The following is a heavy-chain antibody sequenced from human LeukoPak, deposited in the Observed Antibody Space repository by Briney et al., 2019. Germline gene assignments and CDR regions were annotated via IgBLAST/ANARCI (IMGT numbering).Heavy chain of an antibody. Sequence: GGSLRLSCAASGLTFSRYWMTWFRQAPGKGLEWVANIKQDGSDKYYVDSVKGRFTISRDNADRSLYLQMTSLRVEDTAVYFCASRYCTGVNCFAASYMCMDVWGKGTTVTVSS. CDR2: IKQDGSDK. V-gene: IGHV3-7*01. CDR3: ASRYCTGVNCFAASYMCMDV. D-gene: IGHD2-8*02. J-gene: IGHJ6*03. CDR1: GLTFSRYW.